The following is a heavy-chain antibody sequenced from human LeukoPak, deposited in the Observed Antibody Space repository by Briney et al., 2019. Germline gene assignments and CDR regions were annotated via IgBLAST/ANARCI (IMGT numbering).Heavy chain of an antibody. V-gene: IGHV4-4*02. Sequence: SETLSLTCAVSGGSISNNNWWSRVRQPPGKGLEWIGEIFHSGGTNYSPSLRSRVTISVDKSKSQFSLKLNSVTAADTAVYYCARGGGTPTTVVTPLDYWGQGTLVTVSS. D-gene: IGHD4-23*01. CDR3: ARGGGTPTTVVTPLDY. CDR2: IFHSGGT. CDR1: GGSISNNNW. J-gene: IGHJ4*02.